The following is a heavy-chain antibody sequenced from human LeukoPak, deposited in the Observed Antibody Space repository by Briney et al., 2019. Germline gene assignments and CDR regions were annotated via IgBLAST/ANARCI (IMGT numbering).Heavy chain of an antibody. CDR3: ARDHGEIATN. J-gene: IGHJ4*02. CDR2: IIPIFGTA. CDR1: GGTFSGYA. V-gene: IGHV1-69*13. Sequence: GASVKVSCQASGGTFSGYAISWVRQAPGQGLEWMGGIIPIFGTANYAQKFQGRVTITADESTSTAYMELSSLRSEDTAVYYCARDHGEIATNWGQGALVTVSS. D-gene: IGHD5-24*01.